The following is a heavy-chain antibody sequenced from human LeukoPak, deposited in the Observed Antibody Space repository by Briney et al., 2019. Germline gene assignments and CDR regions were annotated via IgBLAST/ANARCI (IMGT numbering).Heavy chain of an antibody. Sequence: SETLSLTCAVYGGSFSGYYWSWIRQPPGKGLEWIGEINHSGSTNYNPSLKSRVTISVDTSKNQFSLKLSSVTAADTAVYYCARGSSSWTHFDYWGQGTLVTVSS. J-gene: IGHJ4*02. V-gene: IGHV4-34*01. CDR3: ARGSSSWTHFDY. CDR2: INHSGST. CDR1: GGSFSGYY. D-gene: IGHD6-13*01.